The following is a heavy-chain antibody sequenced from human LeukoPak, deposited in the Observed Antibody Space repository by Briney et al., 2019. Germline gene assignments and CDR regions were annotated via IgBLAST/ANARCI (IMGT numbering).Heavy chain of an antibody. Sequence: GGSLRLSCAASGFTVSSNYMSWVRQAPGKGLEWVSVIYSGGSTYYADSVKGRFTISRDNSKNTLYLQMNSLRAEDTAVYYCARAFDYDSSGYLPAVYFDYWGQGTLVTVSS. D-gene: IGHD3-22*01. J-gene: IGHJ4*02. V-gene: IGHV3-53*01. CDR3: ARAFDYDSSGYLPAVYFDY. CDR2: IYSGGST. CDR1: GFTVSSNY.